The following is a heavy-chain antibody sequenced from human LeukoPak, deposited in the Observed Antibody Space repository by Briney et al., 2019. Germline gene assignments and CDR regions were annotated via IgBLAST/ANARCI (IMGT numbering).Heavy chain of an antibody. Sequence: GGSLRLSCAASGFTFSSYAMHWVRQAPGKGLEWVAVMSYDGSNKYYADSVKGRFTISRDNSKNTLYLQMNSLRAEDTAVYYCARDAAPPYCGGDCYSWAFDIWGQGTVVTVSS. CDR1: GFTFSSYA. CDR2: MSYDGSNK. CDR3: ARDAAPPYCGGDCYSWAFDI. V-gene: IGHV3-30*04. J-gene: IGHJ3*02. D-gene: IGHD2-21*02.